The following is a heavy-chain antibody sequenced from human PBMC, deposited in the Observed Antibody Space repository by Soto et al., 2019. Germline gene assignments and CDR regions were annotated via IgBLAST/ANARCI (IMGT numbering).Heavy chain of an antibody. CDR1: GFTFSSYA. J-gene: IGHJ6*02. CDR2: ISGSGGST. D-gene: IGHD6-13*01. CDR3: TTDLVLSGMDV. Sequence: GGSLRLSCASSGFTFSSYAMSWVRQAPGKGLEWVSAISGSGGSTYYADSVKGRFTISRDNSKNTLYMQMNSLKTEDTAVYYCTTDLVLSGMDVWGQGTTVTVSS. V-gene: IGHV3-23*01.